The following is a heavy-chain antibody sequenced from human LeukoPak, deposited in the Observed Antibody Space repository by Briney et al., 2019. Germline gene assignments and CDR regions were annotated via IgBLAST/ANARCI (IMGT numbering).Heavy chain of an antibody. D-gene: IGHD2-8*01. J-gene: IGHJ3*02. CDR1: TFTFKKFG. V-gene: IGHV3-30*02. Sequence: GGSLRLSCVASTFTFKKFGMHWVRQAPGKGLEWVAFIRYDGSNKYYPDFVKGRFTISRDNSKNTLDLHMSSLRAEDTAVYYCARGISTSGTFDATDIWGHGTLVTVSS. CDR3: ARGISTSGTFDATDI. CDR2: IRYDGSNK.